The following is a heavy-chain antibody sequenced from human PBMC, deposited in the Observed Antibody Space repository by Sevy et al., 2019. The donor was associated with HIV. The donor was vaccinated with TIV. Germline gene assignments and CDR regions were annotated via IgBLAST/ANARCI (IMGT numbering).Heavy chain of an antibody. V-gene: IGHV4-34*01. CDR2: IHNSGST. CDR3: ARGPAAVLDY. CDR1: GRSFSGYS. J-gene: IGHJ4*02. D-gene: IGHD2-2*01. Sequence: SETLSLTCAVYGRSFSGYSWNWIRQPPGKGLEWIGEIHNSGSTNFNPSLNSRVTMSLDTSKNQFTLNLTSVTAADTAVYYCARGPAAVLDYWGQGNLVTVSS.